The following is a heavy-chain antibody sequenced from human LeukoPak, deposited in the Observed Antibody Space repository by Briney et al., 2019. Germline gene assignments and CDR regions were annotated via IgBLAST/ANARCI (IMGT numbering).Heavy chain of an antibody. D-gene: IGHD6-13*01. V-gene: IGHV3-7*01. J-gene: IGHJ4*02. CDR2: IKQDGSEK. CDR1: GFTFSNYW. CDR3: ARLVSSIVAAAGYDY. Sequence: PGGSLRLSCAASGFTFSNYWMSWVRQAPGKGLEWVANIKQDGSEKYYVDSVKGRFTISRDNAKKSLYLQMNSPSAADMAVYYCARLVSSIVAAAGYDYWGQGTLVTVSS.